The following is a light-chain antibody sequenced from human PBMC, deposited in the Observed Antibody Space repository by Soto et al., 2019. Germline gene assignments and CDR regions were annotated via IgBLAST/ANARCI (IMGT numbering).Light chain of an antibody. V-gene: IGKV1-39*01. Sequence: DILMTQSPSPLSASVGDRVTITCRASQTISTCLNWYQQKPGKAPKLLIFAASSLQSGVPSRFSGSGSVTDFTLTISSLQPEDFATYYCQPTYSTPPLAFGGGTKVEI. CDR3: QPTYSTPPLA. J-gene: IGKJ4*01. CDR2: AAS. CDR1: QTISTC.